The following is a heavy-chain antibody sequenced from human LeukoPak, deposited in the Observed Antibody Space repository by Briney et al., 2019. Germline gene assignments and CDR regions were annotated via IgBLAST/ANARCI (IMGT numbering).Heavy chain of an antibody. CDR1: GFSFSNHA. V-gene: IGHV3-23*01. CDR3: AKGGWLRQGANDY. CDR2: ISGSGSST. D-gene: IGHD5-12*01. Sequence: GGSLRLSCAASGFSFSNHAMNWVRQVPGKGLEWVSAISGSGSSTYYADSVKGRFTISRDNSKNTVSLQMNTLRAEDTAVYYCAKGGWLRQGANDYWGQGTLVTVSS. J-gene: IGHJ4*02.